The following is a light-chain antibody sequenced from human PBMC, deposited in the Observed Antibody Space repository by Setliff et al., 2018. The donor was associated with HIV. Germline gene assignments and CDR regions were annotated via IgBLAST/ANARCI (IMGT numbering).Light chain of an antibody. CDR3: SSYAGSKNV. Sequence: QSVLTQPASASGSPGQSVTISCTGTSSDVGGFNYVSWYQQHPGKAPKLMIYEVNKRPSGVPDRFSGSKSGNTASLTVSGLQAEDEAEYYCSSYAGSKNVFGTGTKVTVL. V-gene: IGLV2-8*01. J-gene: IGLJ1*01. CDR2: EVN. CDR1: SSDVGGFNY.